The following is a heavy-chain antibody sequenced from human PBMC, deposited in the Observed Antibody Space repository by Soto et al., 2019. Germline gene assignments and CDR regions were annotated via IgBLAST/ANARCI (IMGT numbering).Heavy chain of an antibody. CDR1: GGSLKSGGYY. CDR3: ARARATIAAAAIFDY. Sequence: PSETLSLTCTVSGGSLKSGGYYWSWIRQHPGRGLEWIGYIYYTGRTYYNPSLESRVTFSVDTSKNQFSLKLSSVTAADTAVYYCARARATIAAAAIFDYWGQGNLVTGSS. V-gene: IGHV4-31*02. CDR2: IYYTGRT. J-gene: IGHJ4*02. D-gene: IGHD6-13*01.